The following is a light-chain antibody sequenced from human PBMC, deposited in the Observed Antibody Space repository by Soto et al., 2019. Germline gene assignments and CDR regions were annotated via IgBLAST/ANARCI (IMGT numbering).Light chain of an antibody. V-gene: IGKV3-11*01. J-gene: IGKJ4*01. CDR2: DTS. CDR1: QSVSSY. Sequence: EIVLTQSPATLSLSPGERATLSCRASQSVSSYLAWYQQKPGQAPRLLIYDTSNRATGIPARFSGSRSGTDFTLTISSLEPEDFAVYYCQQRSNWLLTFGGGTKVEI. CDR3: QQRSNWLLT.